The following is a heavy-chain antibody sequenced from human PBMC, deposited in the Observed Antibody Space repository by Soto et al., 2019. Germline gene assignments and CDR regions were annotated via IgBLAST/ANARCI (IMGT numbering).Heavy chain of an antibody. CDR2: INGNGRNT. V-gene: IGHV3-74*01. J-gene: IGHJ4*02. CDR1: GLSLNSLW. CDR3: ASYNWPATSDY. Sequence: EVQLVESGGGLVQPGGSLRLSCAATGLSLNSLWMYWIRQSPGGGLQWISGINGNGRNTRYVDSVSGRFTISRDNAQNTLYLQMNSLRAEDTAIYYCASYNWPATSDYWGQGTPVTVSS. D-gene: IGHD1-20*01.